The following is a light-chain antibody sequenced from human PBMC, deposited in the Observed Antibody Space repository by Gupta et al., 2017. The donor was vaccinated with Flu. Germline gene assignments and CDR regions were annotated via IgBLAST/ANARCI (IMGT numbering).Light chain of an antibody. J-gene: IGLJ1*01. V-gene: IGLV2-14*01. CDR1: TDDIGAYNF. CDR3: SSFTRTAVSYV. CDR2: EVT. Sequence: QSALTQPASGSRSPGQSITTSCSGTTDDIGAYNFVSWYQHHPGKAPKLIIHEVTNRPSGISDRFSGSKSGDTASLNISSLQAEDEADYFCSSFTRTAVSYVFGTGTKVTVL.